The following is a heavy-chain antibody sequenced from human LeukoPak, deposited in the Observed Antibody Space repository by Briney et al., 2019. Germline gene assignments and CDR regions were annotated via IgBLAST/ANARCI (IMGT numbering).Heavy chain of an antibody. CDR3: ARAYLYSSLFDP. J-gene: IGHJ5*02. D-gene: IGHD6-19*01. Sequence: GASVKVSCTASGGTFSSYAISWVRQAPGQGLEWMGGIIPISGTANYTQKFQGRVTITADESTSTAYMELSSLRSEDTAVYYCARAYLYSSLFDPWGQGTLVTVSS. CDR2: IIPISGTA. V-gene: IGHV1-69*01. CDR1: GGTFSSYA.